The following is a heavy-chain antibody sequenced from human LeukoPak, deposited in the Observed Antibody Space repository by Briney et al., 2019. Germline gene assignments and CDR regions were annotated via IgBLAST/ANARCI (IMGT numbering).Heavy chain of an antibody. Sequence: GASVKVSCKAFGYTFTGYLMHWVRQAPGQGLEWMGWISPNSGDTKYAQKFQGRVAMTRDTSIGTAYMELSSLRSDDTAFYYCVRALSTVATWLYLWGRGTLVAVSS. CDR2: ISPNSGDT. J-gene: IGHJ2*01. CDR3: VRALSTVATWLYL. V-gene: IGHV1-2*02. CDR1: GYTFTGYL. D-gene: IGHD4-17*01.